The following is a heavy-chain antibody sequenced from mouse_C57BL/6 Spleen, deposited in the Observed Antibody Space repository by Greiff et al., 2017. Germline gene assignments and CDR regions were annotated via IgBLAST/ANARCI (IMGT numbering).Heavy chain of an antibody. Sequence: VQLQQPGAELVKPGASVKLSCKASGYTFTSYWMHWVKQRPGQGLEWIGMIHPNSGSTNYNEKFKSKATLTVDESSSTAYMQLSSLTSEDAAVYYCGRKGVYFFDAMDYWGQGTSVTVSS. CDR3: GRKGVYFFDAMDY. D-gene: IGHD2-3*01. V-gene: IGHV1-64*01. CDR2: IHPNSGST. J-gene: IGHJ4*01. CDR1: GYTFTSYW.